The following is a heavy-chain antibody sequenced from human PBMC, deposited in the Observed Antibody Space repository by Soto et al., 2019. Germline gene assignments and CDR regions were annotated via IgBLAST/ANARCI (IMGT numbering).Heavy chain of an antibody. CDR3: ARQGLGDYIWGSYRPS. V-gene: IGHV4-39*01. CDR2: IYYSGST. CDR1: GGSISSSSYY. D-gene: IGHD3-16*02. J-gene: IGHJ3*01. Sequence: QLQLQESGPGLVKPSETLSLTCTVSGGSISSSSYYWGWIRQPPGKGLEWIGSIYYSGSTYYNPSLKSRVTISVDTSKNQFCLKLSSVTAADTAVYYCARQGLGDYIWGSYRPSWGQGTMVTVPS.